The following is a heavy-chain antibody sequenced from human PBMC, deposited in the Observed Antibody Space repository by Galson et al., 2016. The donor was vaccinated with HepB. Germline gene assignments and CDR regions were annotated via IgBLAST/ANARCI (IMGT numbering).Heavy chain of an antibody. CDR3: AKDQNILTGHYKNTSVNFDN. J-gene: IGHJ4*02. CDR1: GFTVSDDYY. V-gene: IGHV3-53*01. Sequence: SLRLSCAASGFTVSDDYYMSWVRQAAGKGLEWVSIIYGGGNTNYADSVEGRFTITRHASKNVVYLQMNSLRAEDTAIYYCAKDQNILTGHYKNTSVNFDNWGQGILVTVSS. CDR2: IYGGGNT. D-gene: IGHD3-9*01.